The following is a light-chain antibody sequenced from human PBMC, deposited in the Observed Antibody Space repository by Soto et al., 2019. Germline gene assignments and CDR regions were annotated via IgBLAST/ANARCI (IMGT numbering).Light chain of an antibody. CDR1: QSVSSR. V-gene: IGKV3-15*01. CDR3: HQYNNLWA. J-gene: IGKJ1*01. CDR2: GAS. Sequence: EIVMTQSPATLSVSPGERVTLSCRASQSVSSRLAWYQQKPGHSPRLLIYGASTRATGIPARFSGSGSGTEFTLTISSLQSEDFGVYYCHQYNNLWAFGQGTKVDI.